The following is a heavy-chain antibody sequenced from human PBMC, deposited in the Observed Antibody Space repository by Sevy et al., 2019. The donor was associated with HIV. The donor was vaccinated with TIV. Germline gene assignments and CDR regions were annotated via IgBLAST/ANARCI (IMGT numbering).Heavy chain of an antibody. CDR1: GFTFSSYA. J-gene: IGHJ5*02. CDR2: ISGSGGST. D-gene: IGHD3-10*01. Sequence: GESLKISCAASGFTFSSYAMSWVRQAPGKGLEWVSAISGSGGSTYYADSVKGRFTISRDNSKNTLYLQMNSLRAEDTAVYYCAKGSGSYSTWGQGTLVTVSS. V-gene: IGHV3-23*01. CDR3: AKGSGSYST.